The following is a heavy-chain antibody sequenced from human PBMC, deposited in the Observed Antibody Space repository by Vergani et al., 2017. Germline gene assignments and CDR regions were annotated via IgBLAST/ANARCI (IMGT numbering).Heavy chain of an antibody. V-gene: IGHV3-33*01. D-gene: IGHD6-13*01. CDR1: GFTFSSYG. J-gene: IGHJ4*02. CDR2: IWYDGSNK. CDR3: AIDRDIAAAGTGWYFDY. Sequence: QVQLVESGGGVVQPGRSLRLSCAASGFTFSSYGMHWVRQAPGKGLEWVAVIWYDGSNKYYADSVKGRFTISRDNSKNTLYLQMNSLRAEDTAVYYCAIDRDIAAAGTGWYFDYWGQGTLVTVSS.